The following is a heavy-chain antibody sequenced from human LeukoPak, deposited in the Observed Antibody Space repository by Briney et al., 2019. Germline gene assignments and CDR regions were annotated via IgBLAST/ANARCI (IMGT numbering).Heavy chain of an antibody. V-gene: IGHV3-48*01. D-gene: IGHD2-2*02. Sequence: SGGSLRLSCAASGFTFSSYSMNWVRQAPGKGLEWVSYISSSSSTIYYADSVKGRFTISRDNAKNSLYLQMNSLRAEDTAVYYCARVDCSSTSCYTGDYYYYYYMDVWGKGTTVTVSS. CDR3: ARVDCSSTSCYTGDYYYYYYMDV. CDR2: ISSSSSTI. CDR1: GFTFSSYS. J-gene: IGHJ6*03.